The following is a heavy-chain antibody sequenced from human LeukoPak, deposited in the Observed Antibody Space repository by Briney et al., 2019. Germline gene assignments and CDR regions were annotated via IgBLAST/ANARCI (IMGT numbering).Heavy chain of an antibody. D-gene: IGHD7-27*01. J-gene: IGHJ4*02. V-gene: IGHV3-21*04. CDR3: ARDAQTGEV. CDR2: ISSSSSYI. Sequence: GGSLRLSCAASGFTFRYCSMNWVRQAPGKGLEWVSSISSSSSYIYYADSVKGRFTISRDNSKNTLYLQMNSLRAEDTAVYYCARDAQTGEVWGQGTLVTVSS. CDR1: GFTFRYCS.